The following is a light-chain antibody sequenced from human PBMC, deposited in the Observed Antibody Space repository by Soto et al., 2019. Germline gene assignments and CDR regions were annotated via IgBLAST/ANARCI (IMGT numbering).Light chain of an antibody. J-gene: IGLJ2*01. CDR2: DID. CDR1: SSNIGTNF. V-gene: IGLV1-51*01. Sequence: QSVLAQPPSVSAAPGQRVTISCSGSSSNIGTNFVSWYRQLPGAAPKLVIHDIDKRPSGIPDRFSGSKSGTSATLAITGLQTEDEAEYFCGTWDDSLSAVIFGGGTKVTVL. CDR3: GTWDDSLSAVI.